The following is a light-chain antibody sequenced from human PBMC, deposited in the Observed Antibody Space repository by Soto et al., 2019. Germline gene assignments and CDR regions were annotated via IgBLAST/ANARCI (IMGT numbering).Light chain of an antibody. J-gene: IGKJ4*01. Sequence: EIVMTQSPATLSVYPGEAATLSCRASQSVSSNLAWYQQKPGQAPRLLIYVASTRATGIPARLSGTGSGTEFTLTIRSLQSEDWAGYYCQQYKNWPLTFGGGTKVAIK. CDR3: QQYKNWPLT. CDR2: VAS. CDR1: QSVSSN. V-gene: IGKV3-15*01.